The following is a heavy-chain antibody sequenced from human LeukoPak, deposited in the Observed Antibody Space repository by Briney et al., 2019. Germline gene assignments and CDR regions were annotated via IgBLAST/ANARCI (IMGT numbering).Heavy chain of an antibody. J-gene: IGHJ4*02. CDR3: TRAASAQLTEFDY. D-gene: IGHD5-24*01. CDR1: GFIISSNY. Sequence: PGGSLRLSCAASGFIISSNYMSWVRQAPGKGLEWVGFIRSKAYGGTTEYAASVKGRFTISRDDSKSIAYLQMNSLKTEDTAVYYCTRAASAQLTEFDYWGQGTLVTVSS. CDR2: IRSKAYGGTT. V-gene: IGHV3-49*04.